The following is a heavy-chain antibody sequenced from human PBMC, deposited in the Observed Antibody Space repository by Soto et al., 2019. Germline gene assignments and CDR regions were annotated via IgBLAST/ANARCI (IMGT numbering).Heavy chain of an antibody. CDR2: INPNSVGT. V-gene: IGHV1-2*02. Sequence: QVQLVQSGAEVKKPGASVKVSCKASGYTFTGHYMHWVRQAPGQGLEWMGWINPNSVGTNYAQKFQGRVTMTRDTSISTAYMELSRLRSYDTAVYYWAREPMVRAAHGFDIWGQGTMVTVSS. CDR3: AREPMVRAAHGFDI. J-gene: IGHJ3*02. CDR1: GYTFTGHY. D-gene: IGHD3-10*01.